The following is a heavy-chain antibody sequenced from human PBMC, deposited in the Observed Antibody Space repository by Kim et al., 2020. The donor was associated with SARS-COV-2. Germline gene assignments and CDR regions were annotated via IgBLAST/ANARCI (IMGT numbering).Heavy chain of an antibody. Sequence: GGSLRLSCAASGFTFSSYGMHWVRQAPGKGLEWVAVISYDGSNKYYADSVKGRFTISRDNSKNTLYLQMNSLRAEDTAVYYCAMAGGEQQLSTTSYYYYGMDVWGQGTTVTVSS. V-gene: IGHV3-33*05. CDR1: GFTFSSYG. CDR2: ISYDGSNK. J-gene: IGHJ6*02. D-gene: IGHD6-13*01. CDR3: AMAGGEQQLSTTSYYYYGMDV.